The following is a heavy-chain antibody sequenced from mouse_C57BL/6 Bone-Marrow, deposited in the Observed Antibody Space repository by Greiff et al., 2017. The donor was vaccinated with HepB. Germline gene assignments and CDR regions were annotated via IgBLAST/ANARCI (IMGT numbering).Heavy chain of an antibody. Sequence: QVQLKESGAELARPGASVKLSCKASGYTFTSYGISWVKQRTGQGLEWIGEIYPRSGNTYYNEKFKGKATLTADKSSSTAYMELRSLTSEDSAVYFCASSVVKEFAYWGQGTLVTVSA. CDR2: IYPRSGNT. D-gene: IGHD1-1*01. V-gene: IGHV1-81*01. CDR1: GYTFTSYG. CDR3: ASSVVKEFAY. J-gene: IGHJ3*01.